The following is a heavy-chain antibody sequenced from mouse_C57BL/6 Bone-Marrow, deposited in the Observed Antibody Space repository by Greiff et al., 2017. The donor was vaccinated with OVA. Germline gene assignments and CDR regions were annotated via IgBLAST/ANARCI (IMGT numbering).Heavy chain of an antibody. CDR2: IYPGDGDT. V-gene: IGHV1-80*01. CDR3: ARSRGWYYYFDY. Sequence: VKLVESGAELVKPGASVKISCKASGYAFSSYWMNWVKQRPGKGLEWIGQIYPGDGDTNYNGKFKGKATLTADKSSSTAYMQLSSLTSEDSAVYFCARSRGWYYYFDYWDQGTTLTVSS. J-gene: IGHJ2*01. CDR1: GYAFSSYW. D-gene: IGHD2-1*01.